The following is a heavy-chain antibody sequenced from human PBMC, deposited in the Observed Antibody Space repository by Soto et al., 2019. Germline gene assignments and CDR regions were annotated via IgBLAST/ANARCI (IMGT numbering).Heavy chain of an antibody. CDR2: IYSGGST. J-gene: IGHJ4*02. D-gene: IGHD1-26*01. CDR1: GFRFSDYP. V-gene: IGHV3-53*01. CDR3: ARGSGSLYYFDF. Sequence: GSLRLSCVGSGFRFSDYPLNWVRQAPGKGLEWVSVIYSGGSTYYADSVKGRFTISRDNSKNTLHLQMNSLRAEDTAVYYCARGSGSLYYFDFWGRGTLVTVSS.